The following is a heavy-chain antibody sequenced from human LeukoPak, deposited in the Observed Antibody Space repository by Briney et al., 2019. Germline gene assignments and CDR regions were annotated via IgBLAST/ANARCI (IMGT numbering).Heavy chain of an antibody. V-gene: IGHV3-7*03. CDR3: ARDYNVLRLLEWLSPPYYYYGMDV. J-gene: IGHJ6*02. CDR2: IKQDGSEK. D-gene: IGHD3-3*01. CDR1: GFTFSSYW. Sequence: GGSLRLSCAASGFTFSSYWMSWVRQAPGKGLEWVANIKQDGSEKYYVDSVKGRFTISRDNAKNSLYLQMNSLRAEDTAVYYCARDYNVLRLLEWLSPPYYYYGMDVWGQGTTVTVSS.